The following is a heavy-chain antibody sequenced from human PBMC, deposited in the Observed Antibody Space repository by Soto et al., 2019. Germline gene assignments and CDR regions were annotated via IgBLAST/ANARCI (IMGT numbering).Heavy chain of an antibody. J-gene: IGHJ6*02. CDR2: ISGSGGSI. V-gene: IGHV3-23*01. Sequence: EVPLLESGGGLEQPGGSLRLSCEAPGFTFSTYAINWFRQAPGNGLEWGSAISGSGGSIHYAASVKGRFTISRDNSKNTLYLQMNSLRDEDTAVYHCVKGYWKGDVGGQGTTVTVSS. D-gene: IGHD1-1*01. CDR1: GFTFSTYA. CDR3: VKGYWKGDV.